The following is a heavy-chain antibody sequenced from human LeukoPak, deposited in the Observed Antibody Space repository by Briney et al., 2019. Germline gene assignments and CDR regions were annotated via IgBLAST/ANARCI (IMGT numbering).Heavy chain of an antibody. V-gene: IGHV3-66*01. CDR1: GFTVSSNY. D-gene: IGHD6-19*01. CDR2: IYSGGST. CDR3: ARSGGSGWYYFDY. J-gene: IGHJ4*02. Sequence: QPGGSLRLSCAASGFTVSSNYMSWVRQAPGKGLEWVSVIYSGGSTYYSDSVKGRFTISRDNSKNTLYLQMNSLRAEDTAVYYCARSGGSGWYYFDYWGQGTLVTVSS.